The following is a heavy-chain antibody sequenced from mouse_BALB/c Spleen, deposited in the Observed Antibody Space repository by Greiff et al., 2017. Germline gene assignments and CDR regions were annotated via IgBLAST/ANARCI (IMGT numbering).Heavy chain of an antibody. J-gene: IGHJ4*01. CDR1: GFTFSSYT. D-gene: IGHD2-14*01. V-gene: IGHV5-12-2*01. CDR2: ISNGGGST. Sequence: EVKLMESGGDLVKPGGSLKLSCAASGFTFSSYTMSWVRQTPEKRLEWVAYISNGGGSTYYPDTVKGRFTISRDNAKNTLYLQMSSLKSEDTAMYYCAREGYRYDDAMDYWGQGTSVTVSS. CDR3: AREGYRYDDAMDY.